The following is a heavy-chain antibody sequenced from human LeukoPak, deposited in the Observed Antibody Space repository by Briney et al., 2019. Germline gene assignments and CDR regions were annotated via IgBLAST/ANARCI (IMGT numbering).Heavy chain of an antibody. J-gene: IGHJ4*02. CDR1: GFTFSNAW. Sequence: GGSLRLSCAASGFTFSNAWMSWVRQAPGKGLEWVGRIKSKTDGGTTDYAAPVKGRFTISRDDSKNTLYLQMNSLRAEDTAVYYCARDGYSHPHDYWGQGTLVTVSS. D-gene: IGHD5-18*01. V-gene: IGHV3-15*01. CDR3: ARDGYSHPHDY. CDR2: IKSKTDGGTT.